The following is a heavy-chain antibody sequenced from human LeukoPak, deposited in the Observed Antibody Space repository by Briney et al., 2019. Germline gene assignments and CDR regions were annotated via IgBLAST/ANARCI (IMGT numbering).Heavy chain of an antibody. D-gene: IGHD6-13*01. J-gene: IGHJ4*02. CDR3: ATRIAAAGLFDY. V-gene: IGHV3-21*01. Sequence: GGSLRLSCAASGFTFSSYSMNWVRQAPGKGLEWVSSISSSSSYIYYADSVKGRFTISRDNAKNSLYLQMNSPRAEDTAVYYCATRIAAAGLFDYWGQGTLVTVSS. CDR2: ISSSSSYI. CDR1: GFTFSSYS.